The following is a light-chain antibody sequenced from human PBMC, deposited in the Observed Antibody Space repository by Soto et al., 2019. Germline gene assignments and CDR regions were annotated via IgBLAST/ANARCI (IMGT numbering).Light chain of an antibody. V-gene: IGKV1-5*02. Sequence: DIQMTQSPSSLSASVGDRVTIICRASQSVSTRLAWYQQKPGKAPKVLIYDASSWAGGVPSRFTGSGSGTEFTLTINSLQPDDFATYYCQQYYSFPQTFGQGTKVEIK. J-gene: IGKJ1*01. CDR3: QQYYSFPQT. CDR1: QSVSTR. CDR2: DAS.